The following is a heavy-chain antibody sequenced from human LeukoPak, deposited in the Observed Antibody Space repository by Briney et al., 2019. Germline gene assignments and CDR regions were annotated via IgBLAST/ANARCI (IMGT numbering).Heavy chain of an antibody. CDR3: AMSIVGSSWPLDY. Sequence: GRSLRLSCAASGFTFSSYAMHWVRQAPGKGLEWVAVISYDGSNKYYADSVKGRFTISRDNSKNTLYLQMNSLRAEDTAVYYCAMSIVGSSWPLDYWGQGTLVTVSS. J-gene: IGHJ4*02. CDR1: GFTFSSYA. CDR2: ISYDGSNK. V-gene: IGHV3-30-3*01. D-gene: IGHD6-13*01.